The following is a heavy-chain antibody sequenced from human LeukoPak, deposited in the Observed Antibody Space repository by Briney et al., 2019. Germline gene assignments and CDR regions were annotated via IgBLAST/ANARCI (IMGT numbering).Heavy chain of an antibody. Sequence: SETLSLTCAVYGGSFSGYYWSWIRQPPGKGLEWIGEINHSGSTNYNPSLKSRVTISVDTSKNQFSLKLNSVTAADTAVYYCARRDTSGYYFNWGQGTLVTVSS. CDR2: INHSGST. CDR3: ARRDTSGYYFN. V-gene: IGHV4-34*01. D-gene: IGHD3-22*01. J-gene: IGHJ4*02. CDR1: GGSFSGYY.